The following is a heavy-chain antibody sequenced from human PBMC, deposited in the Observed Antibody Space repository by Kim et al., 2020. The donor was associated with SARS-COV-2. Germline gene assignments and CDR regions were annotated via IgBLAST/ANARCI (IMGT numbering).Heavy chain of an antibody. D-gene: IGHD6-25*01. CDR2: IRVSAGGT. J-gene: IGHJ4*02. Sequence: GGSLRLSCAASGFAFSNHVMNWVRQAPGKGLEWVSTIRVSAGGTYYADSVKGRFTISRDNSKNTVYLEMNSLRAEDTAIYYCVRRLSNGGEFGYWGPGTL. CDR3: VRRLSNGGEFGY. V-gene: IGHV3-23*01. CDR1: GFAFSNHV.